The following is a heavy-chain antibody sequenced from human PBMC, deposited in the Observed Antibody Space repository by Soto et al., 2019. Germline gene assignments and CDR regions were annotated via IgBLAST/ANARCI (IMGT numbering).Heavy chain of an antibody. J-gene: IGHJ4*02. D-gene: IGHD6-25*01. Sequence: QMQLVESGGGVVQPGRSLRLSCAASGFTLSTYVMHWVRQAPGKGLEWVEVSWYDGSREFYADSVKGRFTISRDNSQNTLYLQMNSLRVDDTAIYYRAIDQMDRLKPRETRYFDFWGRGTLVTVSS. CDR3: AIDQMDRLKPRETRYFDF. V-gene: IGHV3-33*01. CDR2: SWYDGSRE. CDR1: GFTLSTYV.